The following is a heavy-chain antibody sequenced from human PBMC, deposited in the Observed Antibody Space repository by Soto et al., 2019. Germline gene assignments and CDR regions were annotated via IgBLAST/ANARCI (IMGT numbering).Heavy chain of an antibody. J-gene: IGHJ2*01. CDR1: GFTFSSYA. Sequence: GSLRLSCAASGFTFSSYAMSWVRQATGKGLEWVSAISGSGGSTYYADSVKGRFTISRDNSKNTLHLQMNSLRAEDTAVYYCARDPLWGTAMVLWYFDLWGRGTLVTVSS. CDR3: ARDPLWGTAMVLWYFDL. CDR2: ISGSGGST. D-gene: IGHD5-18*01. V-gene: IGHV3-23*01.